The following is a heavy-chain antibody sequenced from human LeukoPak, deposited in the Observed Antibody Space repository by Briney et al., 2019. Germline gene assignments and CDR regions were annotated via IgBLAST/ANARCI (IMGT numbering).Heavy chain of an antibody. CDR2: ISGTGDTT. CDR3: TKGGWGTVLDY. J-gene: IGHJ4*02. V-gene: IGHV3-23*01. Sequence: GGSLRLSCAASGFTVSNTYMSWVRQAPGEGLEWVSTISGTGDTTYYADSLKGRLTISRDNSKNTLYLQMSSLRADDTAVYYCTKGGWGTVLDYWGQGTLVTVSS. CDR1: GFTVSNTY. D-gene: IGHD3-10*01.